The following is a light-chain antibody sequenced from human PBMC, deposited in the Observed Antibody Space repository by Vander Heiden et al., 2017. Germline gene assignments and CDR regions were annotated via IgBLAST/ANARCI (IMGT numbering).Light chain of an antibody. J-gene: IGKJ1*01. V-gene: IGKV1-39*01. CDR2: DTS. CDR3: QQTYTTPRT. Sequence: DIQMTQSPSSLSASVADRVTITCRASLNINSYLNWYQLKPGRAPTLRIYDTSSLQSGVPSRFSGSGSGTDFSLTISSLQPEDSSTYYCQQTYTTPRTFGQGTKVEIK. CDR1: LNINSY.